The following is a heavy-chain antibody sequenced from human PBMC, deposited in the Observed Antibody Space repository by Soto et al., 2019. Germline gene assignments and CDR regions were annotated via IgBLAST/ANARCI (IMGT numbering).Heavy chain of an antibody. V-gene: IGHV1-69*01. CDR1: GGTFSSYA. CDR2: IIPIFGTA. CDR3: ARDALGGATEGDVFDY. Sequence: QVQLVQSGAEVKKPGSSVKVSCKASGGTFSSYAISWVRQAPGQGLEWMGGIIPIFGTANYAQKFQGRVTITADESTSTAYMELSSLRSEDTDVYYCARDALGGATEGDVFDYWGQGTLVTVSS. J-gene: IGHJ4*02. D-gene: IGHD1-26*01.